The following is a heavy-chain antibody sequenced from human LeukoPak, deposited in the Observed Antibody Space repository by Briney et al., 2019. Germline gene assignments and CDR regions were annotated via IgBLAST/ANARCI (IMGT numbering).Heavy chain of an antibody. Sequence: SVKVSCKASGYTFITYPINWVRQAPGQGLEWMGGIIPIFGTANYAQKFQGRVTITADESTSTAYMELSSLRSEDTAVYYCAREKYGSGSYWLVNRPYYFDYWGQGTLVTVSS. CDR1: GYTFITYP. J-gene: IGHJ4*02. V-gene: IGHV1-69*13. CDR3: AREKYGSGSYWLVNRPYYFDY. D-gene: IGHD3-10*01. CDR2: IIPIFGTA.